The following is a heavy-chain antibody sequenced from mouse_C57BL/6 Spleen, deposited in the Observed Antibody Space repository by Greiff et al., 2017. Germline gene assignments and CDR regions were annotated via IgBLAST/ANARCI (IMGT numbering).Heavy chain of an antibody. V-gene: IGHV5-6*01. D-gene: IGHD6-1*01. J-gene: IGHJ1*03. Sequence: EVHLVESGGDLVKPGGSLKLSCAASGFTFSSYGMSWVRQTPDKRLEWVATISSGGSYTYYPDSVKGRFTISRDNAKNTLYLQMSSLKSEDTAMYYCARHPASWYFDVWGTGTTVTVSS. CDR1: GFTFSSYG. CDR2: ISSGGSYT. CDR3: ARHPASWYFDV.